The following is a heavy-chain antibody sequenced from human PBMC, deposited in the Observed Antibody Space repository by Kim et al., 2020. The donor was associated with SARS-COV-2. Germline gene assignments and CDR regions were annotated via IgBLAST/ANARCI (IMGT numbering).Heavy chain of an antibody. CDR1: GFTFSDYY. CDR2: ISGSSSYT. V-gene: IGHV3-11*05. J-gene: IGHJ6*02. D-gene: IGHD7-27*01. CDR3: ARDTTTLTADNFYGMDF. Sequence: GGSLRLSCAASGFTFSDYYMSWVRQAPGKGLEWVSYISGSSSYTNYADSVKGRFTISRDNPKNSLYLQMNSLRAEDTAVYYCARDTTTLTADNFYGMDFWGQGTTVTVSS.